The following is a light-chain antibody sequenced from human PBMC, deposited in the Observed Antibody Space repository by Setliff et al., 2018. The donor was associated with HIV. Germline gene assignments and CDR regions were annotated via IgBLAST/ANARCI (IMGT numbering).Light chain of an antibody. CDR3: SSYTTSNTYV. CDR1: RSDVGGYNY. Sequence: QSALTQAASVSGSPGQSITMSCTGTRSDVGGYNYVSWYQQHPGKAPKLMIYEVSYRPSGVPDRFSGSKSVNTASLTISGLQAEDEADYYCSSYTTSNTYVFGTGTKVTVL. V-gene: IGLV2-14*01. CDR2: EVS. J-gene: IGLJ1*01.